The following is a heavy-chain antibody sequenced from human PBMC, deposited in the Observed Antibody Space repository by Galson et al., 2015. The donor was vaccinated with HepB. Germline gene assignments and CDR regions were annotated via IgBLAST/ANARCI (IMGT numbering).Heavy chain of an antibody. J-gene: IGHJ4*02. D-gene: IGHD1-26*01. CDR3: TTEKWELTFDY. Sequence: SLRLSCAASGFTFSNARMSWVRQAPGKGLEWVGRIKSKTDGGTTDYAAPVKGRFTISRDDSKNTLYLQMNSLKTEDTAVYYCTTEKWELTFDYWGQGTLVTVSS. CDR2: IKSKTDGGTT. V-gene: IGHV3-15*01. CDR1: GFTFSNAR.